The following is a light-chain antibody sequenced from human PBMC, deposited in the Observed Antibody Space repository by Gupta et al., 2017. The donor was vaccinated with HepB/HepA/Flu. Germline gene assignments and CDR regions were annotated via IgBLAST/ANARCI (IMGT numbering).Light chain of an antibody. J-gene: IGKJ3*01. CDR1: QSVSRY. CDR3: QQRRNWPPRFT. CDR2: DAS. Sequence: EIVLTQSPATLSLSQGERATLSCRDSQSVSRYLGLYKQKPGQAPRLLIYDASKRATGIPARFSGSGSGTDFTLTISSLEPEDVAVYYCQQRRNWPPRFTFGPGTKVDIK. V-gene: IGKV3-11*01.